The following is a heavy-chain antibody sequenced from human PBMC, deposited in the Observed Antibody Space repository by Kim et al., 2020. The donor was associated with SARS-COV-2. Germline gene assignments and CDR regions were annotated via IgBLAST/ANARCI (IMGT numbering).Heavy chain of an antibody. D-gene: IGHD5-12*01. V-gene: IGHV1-69*04. J-gene: IGHJ5*02. CDR3: ARDRGFSRDGYKNTRTNWFDP. Sequence: SVKVSCKASGGTFSSYAISWVRQAPGQGLEWMGRIIPIFGIANYAQKFQGRVTITADKSTSTAYMELSSLRSEDTAVYYCARDRGFSRDGYKNTRTNWFDPWGQGTLVTVSS. CDR2: IIPIFGIA. CDR1: GGTFSSYA.